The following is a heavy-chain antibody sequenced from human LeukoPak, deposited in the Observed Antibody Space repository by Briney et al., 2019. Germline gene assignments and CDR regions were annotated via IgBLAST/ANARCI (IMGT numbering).Heavy chain of an antibody. Sequence: SVKVSCKASGGTFSSYAISWVRQAPGQGLEWMGRIIPIFGTANYAQKFQGRVTITTDESTSTAYMELSSLRSEGTAVYYCARGGQLLWFGESEDYWGQGTLVTVSS. D-gene: IGHD3-10*01. J-gene: IGHJ4*02. CDR2: IIPIFGTA. CDR1: GGTFSSYA. CDR3: ARGGQLLWFGESEDY. V-gene: IGHV1-69*05.